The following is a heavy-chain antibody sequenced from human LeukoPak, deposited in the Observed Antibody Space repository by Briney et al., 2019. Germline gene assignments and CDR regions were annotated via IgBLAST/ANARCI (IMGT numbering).Heavy chain of an antibody. CDR2: IYYTGRETT. D-gene: IGHD3-22*01. CDR3: ARDPIRITMIVVPRWAFDI. CDR1: GGSISSYY. Sequence: SETLSLTCTVSGGSISSYYCSWIRQPPGKGLEWIGYIYYTGRETTNYNPSLKSRVAISVDTSKNQCSLKLSSVTAADTAVYYCARDPIRITMIVVPRWAFDIWSQGTMVTVSS. J-gene: IGHJ3*02. V-gene: IGHV4-59*01.